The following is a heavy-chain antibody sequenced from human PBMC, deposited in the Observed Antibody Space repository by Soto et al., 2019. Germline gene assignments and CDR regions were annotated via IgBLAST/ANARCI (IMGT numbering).Heavy chain of an antibody. Sequence: SETLSLTCTVSGGSISSYYWSWIRQPPGKGLEWIGYIYYSGSTNYNPSLKSRVTISVDTSKNQFSLKLSSVTAADTAVYYCARSYDYIWGSYRYYYFDYWGQGTLVTVSS. CDR3: ARSYDYIWGSYRYYYFDY. J-gene: IGHJ4*02. CDR2: IYYSGST. V-gene: IGHV4-59*01. CDR1: GGSISSYY. D-gene: IGHD3-16*02.